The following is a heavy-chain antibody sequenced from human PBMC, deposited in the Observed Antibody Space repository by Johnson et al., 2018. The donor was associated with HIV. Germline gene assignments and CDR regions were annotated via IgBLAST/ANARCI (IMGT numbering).Heavy chain of an antibody. V-gene: IGHV3-30*02. D-gene: IGHD1-26*01. J-gene: IGHJ3*02. CDR1: GFAFSSYG. Sequence: QVQLVESGGGVVQPGGSLRLSCAASGFAFSSYGMHWVRQAPGKGLEWVAFIRFDGSNKYFADSVKGRFTISRDNSKNTLFLQINSLRTEDTAVYYCAKTRSPSRAFDIWGPGTMVTVSS. CDR2: IRFDGSNK. CDR3: AKTRSPSRAFDI.